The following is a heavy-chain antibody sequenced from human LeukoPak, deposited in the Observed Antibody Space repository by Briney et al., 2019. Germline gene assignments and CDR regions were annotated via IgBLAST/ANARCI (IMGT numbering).Heavy chain of an antibody. CDR3: AADNDNSVQQWLPRGAY. CDR2: IVVGSGST. V-gene: IGHV1-58*02. Sequence: SVKVSCKTSGWTLTRSAMQWLRQARGQRLEWIGWIVVGSGSTDYAQKFQERVTITRDMSTSTAYMELSSLTSEDTAVYYCAADNDNSVQQWLPRGAYWGQGTLVTVSS. J-gene: IGHJ4*02. CDR1: GWTLTRSA. D-gene: IGHD6-19*01.